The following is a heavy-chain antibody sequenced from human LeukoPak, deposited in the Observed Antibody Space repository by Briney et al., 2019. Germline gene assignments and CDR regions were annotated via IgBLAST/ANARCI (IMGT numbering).Heavy chain of an antibody. Sequence: ASVKVSCKASGYTFTTFGISWVRQAPGQGLEWMGWISAYTGNTDYVRKFQGRVTITTDTSTTTAHMELRGLRSDDTAVYYCTRVSSTTCDCPDYFDSWGQGTLVTVSS. CDR2: ISAYTGNT. D-gene: IGHD2-2*01. CDR1: GYTFTTFG. CDR3: TRVSSTTCDCPDYFDS. V-gene: IGHV1-18*01. J-gene: IGHJ4*02.